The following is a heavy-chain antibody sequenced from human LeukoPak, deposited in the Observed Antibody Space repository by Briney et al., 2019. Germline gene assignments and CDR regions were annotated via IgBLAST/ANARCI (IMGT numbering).Heavy chain of an antibody. CDR3: ARDWYGSGRERDYFDY. V-gene: IGHV3-11*06. CDR2: ISSSSSYT. D-gene: IGHD6-19*01. J-gene: IGHJ4*02. Sequence: PGGSLRLSCAASGFTFSDYHMSWIRQAPGKGLEWVSYISSSSSYTNYADSVKGRFTISRDNAKNSLYLQMNSLRDEDTAVYYCARDWYGSGRERDYFDYWGQGTLVTVSS. CDR1: GFTFSDYH.